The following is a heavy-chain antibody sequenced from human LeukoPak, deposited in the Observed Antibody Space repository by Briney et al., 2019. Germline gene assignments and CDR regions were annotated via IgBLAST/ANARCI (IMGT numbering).Heavy chain of an antibody. J-gene: IGHJ5*02. D-gene: IGHD3-22*01. CDR2: IYGSGTT. Sequence: SETLSLTCTVSGGSISSYWSWIRQPAGKGLEWIGCIYGSGTTTYNPSLKSRVSMSIDTSKNQFSLKLMSVTAADTAVYYCAREKIGYYDGSGRGWFDPWGQGTLVTVSS. CDR3: AREKIGYYDGSGRGWFDP. V-gene: IGHV4-4*07. CDR1: GGSISSY.